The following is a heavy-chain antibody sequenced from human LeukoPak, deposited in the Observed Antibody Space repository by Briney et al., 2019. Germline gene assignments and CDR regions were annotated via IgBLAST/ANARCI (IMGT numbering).Heavy chain of an antibody. V-gene: IGHV3-48*04. J-gene: IGHJ4*02. D-gene: IGHD3-10*01. CDR3: ARDRGSISMVRGVNYN. CDR2: ISSGSETT. CDR1: GFTFSSYA. Sequence: GGSLRLSCAASGFTFSSYAMSWVRQAPGKGLEWVSYISSGSETTYYADSVKGRFTISRDNAKNSLFLQMNSLRAEDTAVYYCARDRGSISMVRGVNYNWGQGNLVTVSS.